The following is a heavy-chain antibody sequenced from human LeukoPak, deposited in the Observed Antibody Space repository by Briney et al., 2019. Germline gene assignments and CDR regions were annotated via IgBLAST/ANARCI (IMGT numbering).Heavy chain of an antibody. Sequence: GGSLRLSCAASGFTFSNAWMSWVRQAPGKGLEWLGQIKSKTEGGTTDYAAPVKGRFTISRDDSKNTLYLQMNSLKTEDTAVYYCTRQQLVLDYWGQGTLVTVSS. CDR1: GFTFSNAW. CDR3: TRQQLVLDY. V-gene: IGHV3-15*01. CDR2: IKSKTEGGTT. J-gene: IGHJ4*02. D-gene: IGHD6-13*01.